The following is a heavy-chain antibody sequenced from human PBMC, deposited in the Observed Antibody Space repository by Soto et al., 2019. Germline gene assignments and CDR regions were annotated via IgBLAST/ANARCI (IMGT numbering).Heavy chain of an antibody. CDR2: INAGNGNT. D-gene: IGHD6-6*01. Sequence: ASVKVSCKASGYTFTSYAMHWVRQAPGQRLEWMGWINAGNGNTKYSQKFQGRVTITRDTSASTAYMELSSLRSEDTAVYYCARDRGIAARPEYGYWGQGTLVTVYS. V-gene: IGHV1-3*01. J-gene: IGHJ4*02. CDR1: GYTFTSYA. CDR3: ARDRGIAARPEYGY.